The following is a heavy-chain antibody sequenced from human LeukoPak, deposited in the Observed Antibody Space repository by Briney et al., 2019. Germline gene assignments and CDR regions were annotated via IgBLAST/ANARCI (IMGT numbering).Heavy chain of an antibody. Sequence: SETLSLTCTVSGGSISSGDYYWSWIRQPPGKGLEWIGYIYYSGSTYYNPSLKSRVTISVDTSKNQFSLKLGSVTAADTAVYYCARGGTVYYYDSSGYYHPDIWGQGTMVTVSS. V-gene: IGHV4-30-4*01. D-gene: IGHD3-22*01. CDR3: ARGGTVYYYDSSGYYHPDI. CDR2: IYYSGST. J-gene: IGHJ3*02. CDR1: GGSISSGDYY.